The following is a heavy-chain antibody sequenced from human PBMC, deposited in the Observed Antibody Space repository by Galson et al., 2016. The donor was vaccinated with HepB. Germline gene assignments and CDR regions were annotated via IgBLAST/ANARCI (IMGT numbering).Heavy chain of an antibody. J-gene: IGHJ6*02. CDR3: ARDQDVVMVPTYGMDV. CDR2: ITSNGVSV. D-gene: IGHD2-15*01. Sequence: SLRLSCAASGFIFSNYAMHWVRRAPGKGLEYVSSITSNGVSVFSAKSVEGRFTISRDNSKNTLYLQMGSLRPEDMAVYYCARDQDVVMVPTYGMDVWGQGTTVTVSS. CDR1: GFIFSNYA. V-gene: IGHV3-64*01.